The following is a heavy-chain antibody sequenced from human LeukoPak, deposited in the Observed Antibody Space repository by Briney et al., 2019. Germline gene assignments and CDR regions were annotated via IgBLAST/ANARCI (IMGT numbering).Heavy chain of an antibody. CDR1: GGTFSSYA. D-gene: IGHD3-3*01. CDR2: IIPILGTA. CDR3: ARGLYDFWSGRNWFDP. Sequence: SVKVSCKASGGTFSSYAIGWVRQAPGQGLEWMGGIIPILGTANYAQKFQGRVTITADESTSTAYMELSSLRSEDTAVYYCARGLYDFWSGRNWFDPWGQGTLVTVSS. V-gene: IGHV1-69*01. J-gene: IGHJ5*02.